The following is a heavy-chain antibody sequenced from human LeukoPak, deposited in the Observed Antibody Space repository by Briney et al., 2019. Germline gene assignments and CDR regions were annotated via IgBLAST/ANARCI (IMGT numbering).Heavy chain of an antibody. Sequence: GGSLRLSCAASGFTFTSYGMSWVRQAAGEGLEWVSTINSSGATSYYADSVKGRFTICRDNSKNTLYLQMNSLRAEDTAVYYCAKDPSYYGSTSNNDYWGQGTLVTVSS. CDR1: GFTFTSYG. V-gene: IGHV3-23*01. CDR3: AKDPSYYGSTSNNDY. J-gene: IGHJ4*02. D-gene: IGHD3-10*01. CDR2: INSSGATS.